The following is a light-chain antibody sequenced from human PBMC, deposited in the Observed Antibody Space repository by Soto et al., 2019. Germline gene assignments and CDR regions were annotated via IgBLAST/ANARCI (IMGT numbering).Light chain of an antibody. V-gene: IGKV3-20*01. CDR2: GAS. CDR3: QQYASSPLT. CDR1: QSVGRNY. Sequence: EIVLTQSPGTLSLSPGERATLSCRASQSVGRNYLAWYQQKLDQAPRLLIHGASSRATGIPDRFSGSGSGTDFILTISRVEPEDFAVYYCQQYASSPLTFGGGTKVEIK. J-gene: IGKJ4*01.